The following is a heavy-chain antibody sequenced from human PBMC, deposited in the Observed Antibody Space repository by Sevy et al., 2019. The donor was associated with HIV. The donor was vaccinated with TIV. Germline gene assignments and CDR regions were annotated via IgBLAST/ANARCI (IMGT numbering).Heavy chain of an antibody. CDR1: AGSISSYY. Sequence: SETLSLTCSVSAGSISSYYWSWIRQPPGKGLERIGYIYYSGTTEYNPSLKSRVTISQDKSKKVFSLRLRSVTAADTAVYYCARDNAILTPRAFDIWGQGTMVTVSS. V-gene: IGHV4-59*13. J-gene: IGHJ3*02. CDR2: IYYSGTT. CDR3: ARDNAILTPRAFDI. D-gene: IGHD3-9*01.